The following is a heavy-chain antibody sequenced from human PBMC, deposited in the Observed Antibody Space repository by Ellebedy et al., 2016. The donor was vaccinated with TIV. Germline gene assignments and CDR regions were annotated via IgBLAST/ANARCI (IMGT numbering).Heavy chain of an antibody. V-gene: IGHV3-74*01. CDR2: INSDGSSK. CDR3: AKDRYGDYVVYFDY. Sequence: PGGSLRLSCAASGFTFSSYWMHWVRQAPGKGLVWVSRINSDGSSKSYADSVKGRFTISRDNAKNTLYLQMNSLRAEDTAVYYCAKDRYGDYVVYFDYWGQGALVTVSS. CDR1: GFTFSSYW. D-gene: IGHD4-17*01. J-gene: IGHJ4*02.